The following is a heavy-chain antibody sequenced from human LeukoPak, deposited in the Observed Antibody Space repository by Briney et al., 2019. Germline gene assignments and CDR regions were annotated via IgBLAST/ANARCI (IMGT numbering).Heavy chain of an antibody. Sequence: ASVKVSCKASGGTFSSYAISWVRQAPGQGLEWMGWISAYNGNTNYAQKLQGRVTMTTDTSTSTAYMELRSLRSDDTAVYYCARALSGSYAYWGQGTLVTVSS. D-gene: IGHD1-26*01. CDR3: ARALSGSYAY. CDR2: ISAYNGNT. V-gene: IGHV1-18*01. CDR1: GGTFSSYA. J-gene: IGHJ4*02.